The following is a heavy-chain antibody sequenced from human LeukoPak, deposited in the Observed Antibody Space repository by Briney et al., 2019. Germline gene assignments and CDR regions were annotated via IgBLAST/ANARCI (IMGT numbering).Heavy chain of an antibody. Sequence: GGSLRLSCAASGFTFSSYSMNWVRQAPGKGLEWVSSISSSSSYIYYADSVKGRFTISRDNAKNSLYLQMNSLRAEDTAVYYCAREYDGKNYMDVWGKGTTVTISS. V-gene: IGHV3-21*01. CDR3: AREYDGKNYMDV. CDR1: GFTFSSYS. CDR2: ISSSSSYI. D-gene: IGHD3-16*01. J-gene: IGHJ6*03.